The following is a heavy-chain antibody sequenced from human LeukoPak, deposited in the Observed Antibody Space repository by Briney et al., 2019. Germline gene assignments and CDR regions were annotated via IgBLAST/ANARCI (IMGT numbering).Heavy chain of an antibody. CDR2: ISYDGSNK. J-gene: IGHJ4*02. Sequence: PGRSLRLSCAASGFTFSSYGMHWVRQAPGKGLEWVAVISYDGSNKYYADSVKGRFTISRDNAKNSLYLQMNSLRAEDTGVYYCAKDRIGYCSSASCPYDYWGQGTLVTVSS. D-gene: IGHD2-2*03. CDR1: GFTFSSYG. CDR3: AKDRIGYCSSASCPYDY. V-gene: IGHV3-30*18.